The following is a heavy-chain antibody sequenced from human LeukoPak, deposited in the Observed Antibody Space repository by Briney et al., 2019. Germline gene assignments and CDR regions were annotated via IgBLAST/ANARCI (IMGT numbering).Heavy chain of an antibody. CDR1: GFTFSSYA. Sequence: GGSLRLSCAAPGFTFSSYAMSWVRQAPGKGLEWVSAISGSGGSTYYADSVKGRFTISRDNSKNTLYLQMNSLRAEDTAVYYCARTHYYYDSSGYYDYWGQGTLVTVSS. CDR2: ISGSGGST. J-gene: IGHJ4*02. V-gene: IGHV3-23*01. CDR3: ARTHYYYDSSGYYDY. D-gene: IGHD3-22*01.